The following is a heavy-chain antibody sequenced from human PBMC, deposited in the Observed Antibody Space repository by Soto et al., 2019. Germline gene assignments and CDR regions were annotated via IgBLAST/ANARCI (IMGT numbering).Heavy chain of an antibody. J-gene: IGHJ6*02. CDR2: VSHGRST. Sequence: SETLSLTCVVYGGSFNGYSWSWIRQPPGKGLEWIGEVSHGRSTRYNPSLKSRVTVSADTSKSQFSLNLSSLTAADTAVYYCARVAGRGGVVSRYHYYGMDVWGQGTTVTVSS. CDR3: ARVAGRGGVVSRYHYYGMDV. D-gene: IGHD3-3*01. CDR1: GGSFNGYS. V-gene: IGHV4-34*01.